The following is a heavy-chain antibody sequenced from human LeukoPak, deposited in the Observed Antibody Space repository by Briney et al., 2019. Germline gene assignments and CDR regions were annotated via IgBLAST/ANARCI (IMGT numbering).Heavy chain of an antibody. CDR2: ISYDGSNK. V-gene: IGHV3-30-3*01. CDR1: GFTFSSYA. Sequence: PGRSLRLSCAASGFTFSSYAMHWVRQAPGKGLEWVAVISYDGSNKYYADSVKGRFTISRDNSKNTLYLQMNSLRAEDTAVYYCARDLLRSSSTSFNWERGIGHAFDIWGQGTMVTVSS. D-gene: IGHD2-2*01. CDR3: ARDLLRSSSTSFNWERGIGHAFDI. J-gene: IGHJ3*02.